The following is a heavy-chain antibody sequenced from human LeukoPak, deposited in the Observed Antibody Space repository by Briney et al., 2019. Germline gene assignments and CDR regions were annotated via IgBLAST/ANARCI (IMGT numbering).Heavy chain of an antibody. V-gene: IGHV3-23*01. D-gene: IGHD5-18*01. CDR3: ARVNGDTAMGYYFDY. CDR2: ISGGGERT. CDR1: GIVFSRTA. Sequence: PGGSLRLSCAASGIVFSRTAMNWARQSPGRGLEWLSAISGGGERTFYADSVKGRFTISRDNSKNTLYLQMNSLRAEDTAVYYCARVNGDTAMGYYFDYWGQGTLVTVSS. J-gene: IGHJ4*02.